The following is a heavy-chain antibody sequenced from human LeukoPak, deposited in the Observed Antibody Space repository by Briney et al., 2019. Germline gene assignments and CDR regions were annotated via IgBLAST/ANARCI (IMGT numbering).Heavy chain of an antibody. CDR2: IIPIFGTV. D-gene: IGHD3-3*01. V-gene: IGHV1-69*06. CDR3: ARSLFRFLEWSYRSYYYYYMDV. Sequence: SVKVSCKASGYTFTSYGISWVRQAPGQGLEWMGGIIPIFGTVNYAQKFQGRVTITADKSTSTAYMELSSLRSEDTAVYYCARSLFRFLEWSYRSYYYYYMDVWGKGTTVTVSS. CDR1: GYTFTSYG. J-gene: IGHJ6*03.